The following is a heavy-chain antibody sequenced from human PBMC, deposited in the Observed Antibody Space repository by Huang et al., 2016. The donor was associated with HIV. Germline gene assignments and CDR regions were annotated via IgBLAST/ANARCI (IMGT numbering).Heavy chain of an antibody. CDR3: VRDPRIQSWLNYFDS. CDR1: GFTFSSYW. Sequence: EVQLVESGGGLVPPGGSLRLSCAASGFTFSSYWMHWVRQAPGKGLVCVSRINSDGSSSGDADSVKGRFTLSRDNAKNTLYRQMNSLRAEDTAVYYCVRDPRIQSWLNYFDSWGQGTLVSVSS. J-gene: IGHJ4*02. V-gene: IGHV3-74*01. D-gene: IGHD3-22*01. CDR2: INSDGSSS.